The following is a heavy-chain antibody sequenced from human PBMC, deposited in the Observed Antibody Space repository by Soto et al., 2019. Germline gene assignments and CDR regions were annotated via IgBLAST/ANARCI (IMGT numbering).Heavy chain of an antibody. Sequence: PGGSLRLSCAASGFTFSSYWMSWVRQAPGKGLEWVANIKQDGSEKYYVDSVKGRFTISRDNAKNSLYLQMNSLRAEDTAVYYCARGTISSDWYLGRGNWFDPWGQGTLVTVSS. D-gene: IGHD6-19*01. CDR2: IKQDGSEK. V-gene: IGHV3-7*05. J-gene: IGHJ5*02. CDR3: ARGTISSDWYLGRGNWFDP. CDR1: GFTFSSYW.